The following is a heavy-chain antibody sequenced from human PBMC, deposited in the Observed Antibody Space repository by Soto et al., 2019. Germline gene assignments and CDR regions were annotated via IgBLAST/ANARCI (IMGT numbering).Heavy chain of an antibody. D-gene: IGHD1-26*01. CDR3: AKVGPSYYYGMDV. Sequence: GVLKISCAASGVDFSSEVMCWVRQAPGKGLEWVSSISGSGRTIYHADSMRGRFAISRDNSKNSLYLQLNDLRVDDTAVYYCAKVGPSYYYGMDVWGQGTTVTSP. V-gene: IGHV3-23*01. CDR1: GVDFSSEV. J-gene: IGHJ6*02. CDR2: ISGSGRTI.